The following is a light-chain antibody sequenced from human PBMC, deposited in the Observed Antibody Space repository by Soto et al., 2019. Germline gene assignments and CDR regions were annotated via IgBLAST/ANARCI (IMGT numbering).Light chain of an antibody. CDR1: QSISSSY. CDR3: QQHDSSPRT. CDR2: GTS. Sequence: EIVLTQSPGTLSLSPGERATLSCRARQSISSSYLAWYQQKPGQAPRLLIYGTSSRATGIPDRFSGSGSGTDFTLTINRLEPEDFAVYYCQQHDSSPRTFGEGTKVEIK. V-gene: IGKV3-20*01. J-gene: IGKJ1*01.